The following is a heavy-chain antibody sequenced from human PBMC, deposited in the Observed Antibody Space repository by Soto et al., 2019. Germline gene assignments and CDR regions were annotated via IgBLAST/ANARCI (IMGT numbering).Heavy chain of an antibody. J-gene: IGHJ4*02. CDR2: ISSSSSSTI. CDR3: ARGARYYYDSSGSPLDY. D-gene: IGHD3-22*01. Sequence: GGSLRLSCAASGFTFSSYSMNWVRQAPGKGLEWVSYISSSSSSTIYYADSVKGRFTISRDNAKNSLYLQMNSLRDEDTAVYYCARGARYYYDSSGSPLDYWGQGTLVTVSS. V-gene: IGHV3-48*02. CDR1: GFTFSSYS.